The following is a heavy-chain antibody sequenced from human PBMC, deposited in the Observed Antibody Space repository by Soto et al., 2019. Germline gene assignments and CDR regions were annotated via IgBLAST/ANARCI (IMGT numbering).Heavy chain of an antibody. CDR1: GGSISSYY. Sequence: ETLSLTCTVSGGSISSYYWSWIRQPPGKGLEWIGYIYYSGSTNYNPSLKSRVTISVDTSKNQFSLKLSSVTAADTAVYYCARGRGGIYDSSGPDDYWGQGTLVTVSS. CDR3: ARGRGGIYDSSGPDDY. D-gene: IGHD3-22*01. J-gene: IGHJ4*02. CDR2: IYYSGST. V-gene: IGHV4-59*01.